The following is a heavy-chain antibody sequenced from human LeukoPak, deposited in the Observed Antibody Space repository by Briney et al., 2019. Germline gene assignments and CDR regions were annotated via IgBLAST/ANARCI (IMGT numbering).Heavy chain of an antibody. Sequence: PGGSLRLSCAASGFSFSHFGMHWVRQAPGKGLGWVAFIGSDGDKKYFADSLKGRLTISRDNSKNMLFLQVSSLRTEDTAVYYCAKDGYCSGGACYAWHFDSWGLGTLVTVSS. V-gene: IGHV3-30*02. CDR1: GFSFSHFG. CDR2: IGSDGDKK. CDR3: AKDGYCSGGACYAWHFDS. J-gene: IGHJ4*02. D-gene: IGHD2-15*01.